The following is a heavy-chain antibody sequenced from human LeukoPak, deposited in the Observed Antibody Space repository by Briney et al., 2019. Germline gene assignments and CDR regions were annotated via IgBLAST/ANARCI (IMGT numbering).Heavy chain of an antibody. CDR1: GYTFISYG. CDR3: ARSKTIFGVVMPGDPFSGSRD. D-gene: IGHD3-3*01. CDR2: INTYNGNT. Sequence: GASVKVSCKASGYTFISYGISWVRQAPGHGLEWMGWINTYNGNTNYAQKLQGRVTMTTDTSTSTAYMELRSLTSDDTAVFYCARSKTIFGVVMPGDPFSGSRDWGQGTLVTVSS. J-gene: IGHJ4*02. V-gene: IGHV1-18*01.